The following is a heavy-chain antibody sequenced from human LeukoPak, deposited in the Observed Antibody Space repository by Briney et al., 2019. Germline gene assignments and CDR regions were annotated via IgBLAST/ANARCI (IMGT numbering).Heavy chain of an antibody. CDR3: ARHDRRTGSHFDY. J-gene: IGHJ4*02. CDR1: GDSINSAIYC. CDR2: ICHSGNT. Sequence: SETLSLTCTVSGDSINSAIYCWGWIRQPPGKDLEWIGTICHSGNTYYNPSLKSRVTVSVDTSKSQLSLRLNSVTAADTAVYYCARHDRRTGSHFDYWGQGTLVTVSS. D-gene: IGHD1-14*01. V-gene: IGHV4-39*01.